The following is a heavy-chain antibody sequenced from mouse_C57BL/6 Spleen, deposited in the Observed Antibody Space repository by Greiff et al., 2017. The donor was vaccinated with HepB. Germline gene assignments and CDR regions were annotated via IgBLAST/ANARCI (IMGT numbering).Heavy chain of an antibody. CDR2: ISSGSSTI. Sequence: VQLQQSGGGLVKPGGSLKLSCAASGFTFSDYGMHWVRQAPEKGLEWVAYISSGSSTIYYADTVKGRFTISRDNAKNTLFLQMTSLRSEDTAMYYCARGQLFDYWGQGTTLTVSS. CDR1: GFTFSDYG. CDR3: ARGQLFDY. D-gene: IGHD3-3*01. V-gene: IGHV5-17*01. J-gene: IGHJ2*01.